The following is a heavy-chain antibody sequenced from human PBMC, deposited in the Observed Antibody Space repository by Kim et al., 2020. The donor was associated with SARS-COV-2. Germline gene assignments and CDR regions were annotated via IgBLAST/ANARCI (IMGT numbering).Heavy chain of an antibody. J-gene: IGHJ6*02. D-gene: IGHD3-16*01. CDR3: ARGRGNSRVGMDV. Sequence: YAQKFQRRVTMTRNTSISTAYMELSSLRSEDTAVYYCARGRGNSRVGMDVWGQGTTVTVSS. V-gene: IGHV1-8*01.